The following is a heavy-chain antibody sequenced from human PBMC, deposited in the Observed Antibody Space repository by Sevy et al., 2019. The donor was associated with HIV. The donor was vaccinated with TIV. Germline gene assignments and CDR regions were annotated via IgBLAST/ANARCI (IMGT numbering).Heavy chain of an antibody. CDR3: ARGGEILTGYFYYFDY. J-gene: IGHJ4*02. CDR2: IKQDGSEK. CDR1: GFIFSSCW. D-gene: IGHD3-9*01. V-gene: IGHV3-7*01. Sequence: GESLKISCAASGFIFSSCWMSWVRQAPGKGLEWVANIKQDGSEKYYVDSVKGRFTISRDNAKNSLYLQMKSLRAEDTAVYYCARGGEILTGYFYYFDYWGQGTLVTVSS.